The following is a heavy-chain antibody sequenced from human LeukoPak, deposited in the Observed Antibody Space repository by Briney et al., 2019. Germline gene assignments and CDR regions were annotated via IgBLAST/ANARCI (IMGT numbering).Heavy chain of an antibody. V-gene: IGHV5-51*01. Sequence: GESLKISCKGSGYIFTSYWIGWVRQMPGKGLEWMGIIYPGDSDTTYSPSFQGQVTISADKSISTAYLQGSSLQASDTAMYYCVRLSTTPGTYFDYWGQGTLVTVSS. D-gene: IGHD1/OR15-1a*01. CDR1: GYIFTSYW. CDR2: IYPGDSDT. J-gene: IGHJ4*02. CDR3: VRLSTTPGTYFDY.